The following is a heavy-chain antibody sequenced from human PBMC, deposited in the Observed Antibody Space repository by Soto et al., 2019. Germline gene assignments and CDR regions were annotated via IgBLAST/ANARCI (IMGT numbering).Heavy chain of an antibody. J-gene: IGHJ5*02. CDR1: GYTFTSFD. CDR2: MNPNSGNT. D-gene: IGHD3-3*01. Sequence: QVQLVQSGAEVRSPGASVKVSCKASGYTFTSFDINWVRQSTGQGLEWMGWMNPNSGNTGYAQKFQGRVSMTRDTSTNTAYLELYSLTSEDTAIYYCARERVVERLDWFDPWGQGTQVTVSS. CDR3: ARERVVERLDWFDP. V-gene: IGHV1-8*01.